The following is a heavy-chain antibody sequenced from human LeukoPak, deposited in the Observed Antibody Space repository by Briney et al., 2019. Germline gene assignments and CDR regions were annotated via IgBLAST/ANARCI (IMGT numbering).Heavy chain of an antibody. V-gene: IGHV4-34*01. CDR2: INHSGST. D-gene: IGHD2-15*01. Sequence: PSETLSLTCTVSGGSISSYYWSWIRQPPGKGLEWIGEINHSGSTNYNPSLKSRVTISVDTSKNQFSLKLSSVTAADTAVYYCAREGPRGYCSGGSCRPGDYWFDPWGQGTLVTVSS. J-gene: IGHJ5*02. CDR3: AREGPRGYCSGGSCRPGDYWFDP. CDR1: GGSISSYY.